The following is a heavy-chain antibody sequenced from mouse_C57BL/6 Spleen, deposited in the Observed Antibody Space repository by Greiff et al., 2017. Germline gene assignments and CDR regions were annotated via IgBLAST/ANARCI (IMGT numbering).Heavy chain of an antibody. D-gene: IGHD2-4*01. CDR2: FNPGSGGT. J-gene: IGHJ2*01. CDR3: ARWGMITYFDY. CDR1: GYAFTNYL. Sequence: QAQLQQSGAELVRPGTSVKVSCTASGYAFTNYLIEWVKQRPGQGLEWIGVFNPGSGGTNYNEKFKGKATLTADKSSSTAYMQLSSLTSEDSAVYFCARWGMITYFDYWGQGTTLTVSS. V-gene: IGHV1-54*01.